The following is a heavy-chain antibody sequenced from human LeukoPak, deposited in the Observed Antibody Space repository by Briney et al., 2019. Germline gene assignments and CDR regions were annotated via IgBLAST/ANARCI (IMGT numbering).Heavy chain of an antibody. Sequence: SETLSLTCAVSGYSISSGYYWGRIRPPPGKVLEWIGSMYHSGSTYYNPSIRSRVTILVDTSKTQFSLKLTPVTAAATAVYYCAREVYSGRPSRSPFDYWGPGTLVTVSS. J-gene: IGHJ4*02. CDR2: MYHSGST. CDR1: GYSISSGYY. D-gene: IGHD6-13*01. CDR3: AREVYSGRPSRSPFDY. V-gene: IGHV4-38-2*02.